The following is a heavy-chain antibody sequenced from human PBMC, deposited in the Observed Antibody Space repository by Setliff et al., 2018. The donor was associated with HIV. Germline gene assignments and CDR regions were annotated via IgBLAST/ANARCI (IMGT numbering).Heavy chain of an antibody. CDR1: GGSFSDYS. CDR3: ARATTGYSSIWYRNGLTYYYYMDV. V-gene: IGHV4-34*01. CDR2: INHSGST. J-gene: IGHJ6*03. D-gene: IGHD6-13*01. Sequence: SETLSLTCAVYGGSFSDYSWTWIRQPPGRGLEWIGEINHSGSTSYNPSLKSRVSMSVDTSKNQFSLKLSSVTAADTAIFYCARATTGYSSIWYRNGLTYYYYMDVWGGGTKVTVSS.